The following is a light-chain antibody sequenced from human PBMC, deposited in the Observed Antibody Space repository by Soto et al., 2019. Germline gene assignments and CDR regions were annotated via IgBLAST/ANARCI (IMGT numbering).Light chain of an antibody. CDR2: DAS. Sequence: DIQMTQSPSSLSASVGDRVTITCRASQSISSYLNWYQQKPGKAPKLLIYDASNLQTGVPSRFSGSGSGTDFTFTISSLQPEDIATYYCQQYDNLPPLTFGQGTRLEI. V-gene: IGKV1-33*01. CDR1: QSISSY. J-gene: IGKJ5*01. CDR3: QQYDNLPPLT.